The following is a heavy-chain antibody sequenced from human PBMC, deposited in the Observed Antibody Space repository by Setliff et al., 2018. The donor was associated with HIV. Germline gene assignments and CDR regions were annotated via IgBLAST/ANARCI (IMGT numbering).Heavy chain of an antibody. CDR2: IHESGST. V-gene: IGHV4-39*01. D-gene: IGHD2-2*01. CDR3: GNQAVVPADMDYYYYIDV. CDR1: GGSISSSSYY. Sequence: SETLSLTCTVSGGSISSSSYYWGWIRQPPGKGLEWIGSIHESGSTHYNPSLKSRVTISVDTSKNQSSLKLSSVTAADTAVYYCGNQAVVPADMDYYYYIDVWG. J-gene: IGHJ6*03.